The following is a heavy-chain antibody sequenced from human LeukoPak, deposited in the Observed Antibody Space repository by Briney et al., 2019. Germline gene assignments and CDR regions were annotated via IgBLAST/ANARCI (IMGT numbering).Heavy chain of an antibody. CDR1: GFTFSSYS. V-gene: IGHV3-21*01. CDR2: ISSSSSYI. D-gene: IGHD5-18*01. Sequence: GGSLRLSCVASGFTFSSYSMNWVRQAPGKGLEWVSSISSSSSYIYYADSVKGRFTISRDNAKNSLYLQMNSLRAEDTAVYYCARGHRGYSYGYFEWFDPWGQGTLVTVSS. CDR3: ARGHRGYSYGYFEWFDP. J-gene: IGHJ5*02.